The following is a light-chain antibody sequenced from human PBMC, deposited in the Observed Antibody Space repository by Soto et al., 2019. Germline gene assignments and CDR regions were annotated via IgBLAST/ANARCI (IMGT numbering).Light chain of an antibody. J-gene: IGKJ5*01. CDR1: QSVSSN. CDR2: DAS. Sequence: IVMPQSTATLSVSPGERATLSCRASQSVSSNLAWHQQKPGQAPRILMYDASTRATGIPARFSGSGSGTEFTLTISSLQSEDFAVYYCQQYHNWPITFGQGTRLEI. V-gene: IGKV3-15*01. CDR3: QQYHNWPIT.